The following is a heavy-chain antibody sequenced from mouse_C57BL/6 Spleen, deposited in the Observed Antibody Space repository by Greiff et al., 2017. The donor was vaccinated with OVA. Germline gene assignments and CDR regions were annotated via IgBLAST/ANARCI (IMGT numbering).Heavy chain of an antibody. Sequence: VQLQQPGAELVKPGASVKLSCKASGYTFTSYCMHWVKQRPGQGLEWIGMIHPNSGSTNYNAKFQSKATLTVDKSSSTACMQLSILTSEDSAVYYCARDGSRRGDYCDDWGQGTTLTVSS. D-gene: IGHD1-1*01. V-gene: IGHV1-64*01. J-gene: IGHJ2*01. CDR1: GYTFTSYC. CDR3: ARDGSRRGDYCDD. CDR2: IHPNSGST.